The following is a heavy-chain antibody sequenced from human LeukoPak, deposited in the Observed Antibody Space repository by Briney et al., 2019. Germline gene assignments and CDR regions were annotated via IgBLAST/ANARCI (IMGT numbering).Heavy chain of an antibody. V-gene: IGHV4-31*03. CDR1: GGSISSGRSY. CDR3: ARVGIVATIDAFDI. D-gene: IGHD5-12*01. J-gene: IGHJ3*02. CDR2: IFYSGNT. Sequence: RASETLSLTCTVSGGSISSGRSYWSWIRQHPGKGLEWIGYIFYSGNTYYNPSLKSRVNISVDTSKNQFSLKLTSVTAADTALYFCARVGIVATIDAFDIWGQGTLVTVFS.